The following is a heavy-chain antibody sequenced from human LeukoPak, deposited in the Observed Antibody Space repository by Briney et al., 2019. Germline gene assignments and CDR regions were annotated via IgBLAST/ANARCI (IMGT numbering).Heavy chain of an antibody. D-gene: IGHD2-15*01. J-gene: IGHJ5*02. CDR2: INHSGST. Sequence: PSETLSLTCAVYGGSFSGYYWSWIRQPPGKGLEWIGEINHSGSTNYNPSLKSRVTISVDTSKNQFPLKLSSVTAADTAVYYCARARRDTVVGVAATRFCWFDPWGQGTLVTVSS. CDR3: ARARRDTVVGVAATRFCWFDP. CDR1: GGSFSGYY. V-gene: IGHV4-34*01.